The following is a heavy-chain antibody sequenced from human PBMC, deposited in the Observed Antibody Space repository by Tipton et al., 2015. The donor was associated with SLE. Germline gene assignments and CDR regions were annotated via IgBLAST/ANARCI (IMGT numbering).Heavy chain of an antibody. D-gene: IGHD2-8*01. CDR2: ISYTETT. J-gene: IGHJ4*01. CDR3: ARGGASVLIRNCYFDY. V-gene: IGHV4-59*08. Sequence: TLSLTCTVSGGSISGYHWGWLRQPPGKGLEWIGYISYTETTKYNPSLESRVIISVDTSKNQFSLRLSSVTAADTAMYYCARGGASVLIRNCYFDYWGQGSLVTVSS. CDR1: GGSISGYH.